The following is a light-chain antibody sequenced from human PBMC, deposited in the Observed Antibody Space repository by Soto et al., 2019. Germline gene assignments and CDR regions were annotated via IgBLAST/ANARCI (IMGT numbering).Light chain of an antibody. Sequence: EFVLTQSPGTLSLSPGERATLSCRASQTVRNNYLAWYQQKPGQAPRLLIYDASSRATGIPDRFSGGGSGTDFTLTISRLEPEDFAVYYCQQFSSYPPTFGGGTKVDNK. CDR1: QTVRNNY. CDR3: QQFSSYPPT. J-gene: IGKJ4*01. CDR2: DAS. V-gene: IGKV3-20*01.